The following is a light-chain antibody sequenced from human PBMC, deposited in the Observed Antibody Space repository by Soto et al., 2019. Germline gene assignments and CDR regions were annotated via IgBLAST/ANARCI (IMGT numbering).Light chain of an antibody. CDR1: QDIRSS. CDR3: QQRSNWQIT. J-gene: IGKJ5*01. V-gene: IGKV3D-11*01. CDR2: GAS. Sequence: EIVMTQSPATLSVSPGARATLSCRASQDIRSSLAWYQQKPGQAPRLLIYGASIRATGIPARFRGSGSGTDFTLTISSLEPDDFAVYYCQQRSNWQITFGQGTRLEIK.